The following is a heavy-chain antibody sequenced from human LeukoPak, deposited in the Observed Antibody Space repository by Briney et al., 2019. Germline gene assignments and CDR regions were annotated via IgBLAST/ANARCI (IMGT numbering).Heavy chain of an antibody. CDR3: ARDGGRQQLVRGRRIDWFDP. V-gene: IGHV4-59*01. CDR2: IYYSGST. D-gene: IGHD6-13*01. CDR1: GGSISSYY. J-gene: IGHJ5*02. Sequence: SETLSLTCTVSGGSISSYYWSWIRQPPGKGLEWIGYIYYSGSTNYNPSLKSRVTISVGTSKNQFSLKLSSVTAADTAVYYCARDGGRQQLVRGRRIDWFDPWGQGTLVTVSS.